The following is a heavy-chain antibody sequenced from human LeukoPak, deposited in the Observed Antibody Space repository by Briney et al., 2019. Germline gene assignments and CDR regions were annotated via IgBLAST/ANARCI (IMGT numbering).Heavy chain of an antibody. CDR3: ARGSTVTNYVPPYYMDV. D-gene: IGHD4-11*01. Sequence: GASVKVSCKASGGTFSSYAISWVRQAPGQGLEWMGGIIPIFGTANYVQKFQGRVTITADESTSTAYMELSSLRSEDTAVYYCARGSTVTNYVPPYYMDVWGKGTTVTVSS. V-gene: IGHV1-69*13. CDR2: IIPIFGTA. J-gene: IGHJ6*03. CDR1: GGTFSSYA.